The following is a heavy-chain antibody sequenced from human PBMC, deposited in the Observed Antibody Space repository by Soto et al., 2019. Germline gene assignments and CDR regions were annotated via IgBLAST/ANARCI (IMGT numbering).Heavy chain of an antibody. CDR3: AREWGDLVDY. J-gene: IGHJ4*02. CDR1: GGSISSDY. V-gene: IGHV4-59*01. D-gene: IGHD3-16*01. CDR2: IYYSGST. Sequence: QVQLQESGPGLVKPSETLSLTCTVSGGSISSDYWSWIRQPPGTGLEWIGYIYYSGSTNYNPSLKSRVTITVDTSKNPFSLKLSSVTAADSAVYYCAREWGDLVDYGGQGTVVTVSS.